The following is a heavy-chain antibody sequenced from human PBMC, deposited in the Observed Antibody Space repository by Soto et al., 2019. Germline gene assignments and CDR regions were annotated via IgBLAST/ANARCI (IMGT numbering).Heavy chain of an antibody. J-gene: IGHJ4*02. D-gene: IGHD3-22*01. Sequence: QLQLQESGPGLVRPSETLSLTCTVSGGSISSSTYYWGWIRQPPGKGLEWIGIIYYSGSTYYNPSLESRVTISVDTSKNQFSLKLSSVTAADTAVYYCARLGREYDSSGYAFDSWGQGTLVTVSS. V-gene: IGHV4-39*01. CDR3: ARLGREYDSSGYAFDS. CDR1: GGSISSSTYY. CDR2: IYYSGST.